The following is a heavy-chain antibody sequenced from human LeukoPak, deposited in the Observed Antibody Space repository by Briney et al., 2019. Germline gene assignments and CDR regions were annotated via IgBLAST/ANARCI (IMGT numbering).Heavy chain of an antibody. CDR1: GFTFSSYS. J-gene: IGHJ4*02. V-gene: IGHV3-21*01. D-gene: IGHD3-10*01. CDR3: ARAGLLWFGELLYYFDY. CDR2: ISSSSSYI. Sequence: GGSLRLSCAASGFTFSSYSMNWVRQAPGKGLEWVSSISSSSSYIYYADSVKGRFTISRDNAKNSLYLQMNSLRAEDTAVYYCARAGLLWFGELLYYFDYWGQGTLVSVSS.